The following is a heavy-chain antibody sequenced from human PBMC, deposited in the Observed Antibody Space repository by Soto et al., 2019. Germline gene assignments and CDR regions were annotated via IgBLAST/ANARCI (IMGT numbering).Heavy chain of an antibody. CDR3: AKALGYCGDTSCFAFDF. CDR1: GFIFGNFA. D-gene: IGHD2-2*01. Sequence: GGSLRLSCSASGFIFGNFAMNWVRQAPGKGLEWVSTMSGSGGYTYYADSVKGRFTISRDNSKNTLYPQMNSLKAEDTAVYFCAKALGYCGDTSCFAFDFWGQGTLVTVSS. J-gene: IGHJ4*02. CDR2: MSGSGGYT. V-gene: IGHV3-23*01.